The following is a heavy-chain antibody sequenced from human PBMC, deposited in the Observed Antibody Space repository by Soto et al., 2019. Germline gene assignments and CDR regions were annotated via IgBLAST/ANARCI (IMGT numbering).Heavy chain of an antibody. Sequence: SQTLSLTCVISGDSVSSNSAAWNWIRQSPSRALEWLGRTYYRSKWYNDYAVSVKSRITINPDTSKNQFSLQLNSVTPEDTAVYYCARDQSDSGSYYVNAFDIWGQGTMVTVSS. CDR3: ARDQSDSGSYYVNAFDI. J-gene: IGHJ3*02. CDR1: GDSVSSNSAA. V-gene: IGHV6-1*01. D-gene: IGHD1-26*01. CDR2: TYYRSKWYN.